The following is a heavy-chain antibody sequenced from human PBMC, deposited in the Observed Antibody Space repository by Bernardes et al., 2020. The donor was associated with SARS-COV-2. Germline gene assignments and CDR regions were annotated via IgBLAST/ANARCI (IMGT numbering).Heavy chain of an antibody. CDR3: ARGRDIVVEPSDSDASDV. CDR2: IIPIFGTT. Sequence: SVKVSCQASERTIRLLYIRWVRQPPGRQLEWMGGIIPIFGTTHYPQKFQGRVTITADESTSTAYLELSCLRSEDTAIYFCARGRDIVVEPSDSDASDVWGQGTMVTVST. CDR1: ERTIRLLY. J-gene: IGHJ3*01. V-gene: IGHV1-69*13. D-gene: IGHD2-2*01.